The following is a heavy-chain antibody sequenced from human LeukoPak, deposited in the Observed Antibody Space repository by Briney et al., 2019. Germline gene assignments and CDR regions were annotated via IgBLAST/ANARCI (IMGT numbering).Heavy chain of an antibody. CDR2: IYYSGST. V-gene: IGHV4-39*01. CDR3: ARLREYSSGWWNWFDP. CDR1: GGSISSSSYY. Sequence: SETLSLTCTVSGGSISSSSYYWGWIRQPPGKGLEWIGSIYYSGSTYYNPSLKSRVTISVDTSKNQFSLKLSSVTAADTAVYYCARLREYSSGWWNWFDPWGQGTLVTVSS. J-gene: IGHJ5*02. D-gene: IGHD6-19*01.